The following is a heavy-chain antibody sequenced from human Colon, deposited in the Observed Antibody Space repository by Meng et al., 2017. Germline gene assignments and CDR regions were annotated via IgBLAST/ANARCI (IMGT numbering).Heavy chain of an antibody. CDR1: GGPFSTHA. V-gene: IGHV1-69*13. CDR3: ARRSNDASGYRLDF. CDR2: IIPIFGSA. J-gene: IGHJ4*02. D-gene: IGHD3-22*01. Sequence: QVRLVLSGAEVKKPGSSVRVSCKASGGPFSTHAISWVRQAPGQGLEWMGAIIPIFGSATSAQKFQGRLTITADESTTTAYMELSSLRSDDTAMYYCARRSNDASGYRLDFWGQGTLVTVSS.